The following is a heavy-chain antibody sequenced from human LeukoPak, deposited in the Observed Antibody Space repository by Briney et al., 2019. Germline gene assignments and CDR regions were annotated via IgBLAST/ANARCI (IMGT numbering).Heavy chain of an antibody. CDR1: EFSASDYS. CDR3: DRDCHDYGGYGGEVGCHHYGMDV. J-gene: IGHJ6*02. V-gene: IGHV3-21*01. D-gene: IGHD4-17*01. Sequence: GGSLSLSSAASEFSASDYSMAWVSQAPGKGLECGSSISIGRSYIFYADSVKGRFTISRDKAKNSLFLHMNSLRAEDTAVYYCDRDCHDYGGYGGEVGCHHYGMDVWGQGTTVTVSS. CDR2: ISIGRSYI.